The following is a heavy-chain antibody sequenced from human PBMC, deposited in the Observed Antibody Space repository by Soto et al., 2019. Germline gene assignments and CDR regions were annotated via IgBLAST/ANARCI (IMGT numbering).Heavy chain of an antibody. V-gene: IGHV1-18*01. CDR1: GYTFTSYG. CDR3: ARVTDSSVYYEYFQH. J-gene: IGHJ1*01. D-gene: IGHD3-22*01. Sequence: ASVKVSCKASGYTFTSYGISWVRQAPGQGLEWMGWISAYNGNTNYAQKLQGRVTMTTDTSTSTAYMELRSLRSDDTAVYYCARVTDSSVYYEYFQHWGQGTLVTVSS. CDR2: ISAYNGNT.